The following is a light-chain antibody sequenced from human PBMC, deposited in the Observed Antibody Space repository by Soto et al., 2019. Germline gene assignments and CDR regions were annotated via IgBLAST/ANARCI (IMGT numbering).Light chain of an antibody. CDR2: KAS. Sequence: DIQMTQSPSSLSASVGDRVTITCRAIQTISSWLAWYQQKPGKAPKLLIYKASTLKSGVPSRFSGSGSGTEFTLTISSLQPDDFATYYCQHYNSYSEAFGQGTKVDIK. CDR3: QHYNSYSEA. CDR1: QTISSW. V-gene: IGKV1-5*03. J-gene: IGKJ1*01.